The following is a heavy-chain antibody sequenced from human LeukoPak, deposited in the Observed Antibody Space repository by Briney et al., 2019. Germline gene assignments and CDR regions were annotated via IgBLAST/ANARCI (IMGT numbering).Heavy chain of an antibody. J-gene: IGHJ4*02. CDR3: ARDPREYSTSWYFDY. D-gene: IGHD6-13*01. V-gene: IGHV1-69*13. Sequence: GASVKVSCKASGGTFSSYAISWVRQAPGQGLEWMGGIIPIFGTANYAQKFQGRVTITADESTSTAYMELSSLRSEDTAVYYCARDPREYSTSWYFDYWGQGTLVTVSS. CDR1: GGTFSSYA. CDR2: IIPIFGTA.